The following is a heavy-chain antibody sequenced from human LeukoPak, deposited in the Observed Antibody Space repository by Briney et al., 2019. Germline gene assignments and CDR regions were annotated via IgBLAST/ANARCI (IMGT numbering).Heavy chain of an antibody. CDR1: GFTFSSYG. Sequence: GGSLRLSCAASGFTFSSYGMHWVRQAPGKGLEWVAFIRYDGSNKYYADSVKGRFTISRDNSKNTLYLQMNSLRAEDTAVYYCANGYCSGGSCSPLYAFDIWGQGTMVTVSS. CDR3: ANGYCSGGSCSPLYAFDI. J-gene: IGHJ3*02. D-gene: IGHD2-15*01. CDR2: IRYDGSNK. V-gene: IGHV3-30*02.